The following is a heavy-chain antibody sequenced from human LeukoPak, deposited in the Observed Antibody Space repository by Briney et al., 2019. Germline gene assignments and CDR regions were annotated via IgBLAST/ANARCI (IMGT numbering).Heavy chain of an antibody. D-gene: IGHD2-21*01. J-gene: IGHJ4*02. Sequence: SETLSLTCTVSGYSISSGYYWGWIRQPPGKGLEWIGSIYHSGSTYYNPSLESRVTISVDTSKNQFSLKLGSVTAADTAVYYCARRVGVALDYWGQGTLVTVSS. V-gene: IGHV4-38-2*02. CDR3: ARRVGVALDY. CDR1: GYSISSGYY. CDR2: IYHSGST.